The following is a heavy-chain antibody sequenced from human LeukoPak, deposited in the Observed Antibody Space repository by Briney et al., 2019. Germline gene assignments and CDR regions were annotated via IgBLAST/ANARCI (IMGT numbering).Heavy chain of an antibody. CDR3: AKDRAYCGGDCYFIRFALFDY. CDR1: GGSISSSSYY. Sequence: SETLSLTCTVSGGSISSSSYYWGWIRQPPGKGLEWIGSIYYSGSTDYNPSLKSRVTISVDTSKNQFSLKLSSVTAADTAVYYCAKDRAYCGGDCYFIRFALFDYWGQGTLVTVSS. D-gene: IGHD2-21*02. V-gene: IGHV4-39*07. J-gene: IGHJ4*02. CDR2: IYYSGST.